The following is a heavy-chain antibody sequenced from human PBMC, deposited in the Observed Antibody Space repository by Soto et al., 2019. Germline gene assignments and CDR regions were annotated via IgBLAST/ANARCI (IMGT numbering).Heavy chain of an antibody. CDR1: GYTFTTYD. J-gene: IGHJ6*02. CDR2: MDPNSGST. CDR3: ARERKFDFWRKGLDV. Sequence: VASVKVSCKASGYTFTTYDINCVRQAPGQGLEWLGWMDPNSGSTGYAQNFQGRITMTRNIPRNTAHMELSSLQSEDTAVYYCARERKFDFWRKGLDVWGQGTTVTVSS. D-gene: IGHD3-3*01. V-gene: IGHV1-8*01.